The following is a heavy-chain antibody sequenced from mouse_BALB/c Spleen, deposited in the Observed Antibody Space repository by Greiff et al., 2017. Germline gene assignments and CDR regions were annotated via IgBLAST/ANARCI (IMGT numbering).Heavy chain of an antibody. V-gene: IGHV5-6*01. CDR1: GFTFSSYG. CDR3: ARQNGNYPNYYAMDY. J-gene: IGHJ4*01. D-gene: IGHD2-1*01. Sequence: EVHLVESGGDLVKPGGSLKLSCAASGFTFSSYGMSWVRQTPDKRLEWVATISSGGSYTYYPDSVKGRFTISRDNAKNTLYLQMSSLKSEDTAMYYCARQNGNYPNYYAMDYWGQGTSVTVSS. CDR2: ISSGGSYT.